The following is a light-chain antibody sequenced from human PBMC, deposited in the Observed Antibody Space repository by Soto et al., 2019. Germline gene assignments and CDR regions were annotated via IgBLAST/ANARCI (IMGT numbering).Light chain of an antibody. J-gene: IGKJ1*01. V-gene: IGKV3-11*01. CDR3: QQYNTWPRT. CDR2: DAS. CDR1: QSVDNY. Sequence: EIVSTQSPDTLSFSPWERSTLSCRASQSVDNYLAWYQQRPGQAPRLLIYDASNRASGIPARFSGSGSGTEFTLTISSLQSEDFAVYYCQQYNTWPRTFGQGTKVHIK.